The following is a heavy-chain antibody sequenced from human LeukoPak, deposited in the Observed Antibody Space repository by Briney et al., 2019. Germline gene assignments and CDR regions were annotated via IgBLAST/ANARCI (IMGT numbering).Heavy chain of an antibody. Sequence: GGSLRLSCAASGFTFSSYEMNWVRQAPGKGLEWVSYISSSGSTIYYADSVKGRFTISRDNAKNSLYLQMNSLRAEDTAVYYCARETGIYGDYVPIWGQGTMVTVSS. J-gene: IGHJ3*02. D-gene: IGHD4-17*01. CDR2: ISSSGSTI. CDR1: GFTFSSYE. CDR3: ARETGIYGDYVPI. V-gene: IGHV3-48*03.